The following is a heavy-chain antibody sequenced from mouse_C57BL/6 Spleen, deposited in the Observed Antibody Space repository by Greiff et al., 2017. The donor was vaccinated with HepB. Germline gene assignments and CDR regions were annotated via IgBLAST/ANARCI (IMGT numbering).Heavy chain of an antibody. Sequence: EVQLQQSGPELVKPGASVKISCKASGYTFTDYYMNWVKQSHGKSLEWIGDINPNNGGTSYNQKFKGKATLTVDKSSSTAYMELRSLTSEDSAVYYCARSYYSNYGVWGTGTTVTVSS. CDR1: GYTFTDYY. CDR2: INPNNGGT. J-gene: IGHJ1*03. D-gene: IGHD2-5*01. CDR3: ARSYYSNYGV. V-gene: IGHV1-26*01.